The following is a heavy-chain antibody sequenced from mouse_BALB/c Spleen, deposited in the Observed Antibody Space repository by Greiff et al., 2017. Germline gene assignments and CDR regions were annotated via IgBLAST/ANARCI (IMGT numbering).Heavy chain of an antibody. J-gene: IGHJ3*01. V-gene: IGHV1-18*01. CDR1: GYTFTDYN. Sequence: EVQRVESGPELVKPGASVKIPCKASGYTFTDYNMDWVKQSHGKSLEWIGDINPNNGGTIYNQKFKGKATLTVDKSSSTAYMELRSLTSEDTAVYYCARWGWLLPFAYWGQGTLVTVSA. D-gene: IGHD2-3*01. CDR2: INPNNGGT. CDR3: ARWGWLLPFAY.